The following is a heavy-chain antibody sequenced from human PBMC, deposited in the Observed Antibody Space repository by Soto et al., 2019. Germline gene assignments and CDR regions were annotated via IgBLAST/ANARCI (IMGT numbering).Heavy chain of an antibody. V-gene: IGHV3-30-3*01. J-gene: IGHJ4*02. Sequence: GGSLRLSCAASGFTFSSYAMHWVRQAPGKGLEWVAVISYDGSNKYYADSVKGRFTISRDNSKNTLYLQMNSLRAEDTAVYYCARDRSYGSGEFDYWGQGTLVTVSS. CDR1: GFTFSSYA. CDR3: ARDRSYGSGEFDY. CDR2: ISYDGSNK. D-gene: IGHD5-18*01.